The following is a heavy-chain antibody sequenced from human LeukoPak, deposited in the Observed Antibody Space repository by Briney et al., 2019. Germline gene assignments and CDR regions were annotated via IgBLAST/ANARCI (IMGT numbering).Heavy chain of an antibody. D-gene: IGHD6-19*01. CDR3: ARDYASSGWYSD. CDR1: GYTFTSYY. Sequence: ASVKVSCKASGYTFTSYYMHLVRQAPGQGLEWMGIINPSGGSTSYAQKFQGRVTMTMDTSTSTVYMELSSLRSEDTAVYYCARDYASSGWYSDWGQGTLVTVSS. J-gene: IGHJ4*02. V-gene: IGHV1-46*01. CDR2: INPSGGST.